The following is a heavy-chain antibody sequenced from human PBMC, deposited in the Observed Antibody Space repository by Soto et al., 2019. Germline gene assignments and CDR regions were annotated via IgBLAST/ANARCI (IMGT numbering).Heavy chain of an antibody. D-gene: IGHD5-18*01. J-gene: IGHJ4*02. V-gene: IGHV1-2*04. CDR3: ARGYSHGYYYFDY. Sequence: ASVKVSCKASGYTFTGYYMHWVRQAPGQGLEWMGWINPNSGGTNYAQKFQGWVTMTRDTSISTAYMELSRLRSDDTAVYYCARGYSHGYYYFDYWGQGTLVTVSS. CDR1: GYTFTGYY. CDR2: INPNSGGT.